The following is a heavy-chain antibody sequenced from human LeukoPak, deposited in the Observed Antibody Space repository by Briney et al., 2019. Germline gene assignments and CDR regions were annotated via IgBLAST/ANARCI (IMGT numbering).Heavy chain of an antibody. Sequence: ASETLSLTCSVSGGSISRSSYYWGWIRQPPGKGLEWIGSIYYSGSTYYNPSLKSRVTISVDTSKNQFSLKLSSVTAADTAVYYCGRHFLTGFVSMFVYWGQGTLVTVSS. CDR2: IYYSGST. V-gene: IGHV4-39*01. D-gene: IGHD3-9*01. CDR1: GGSISRSSYY. CDR3: GRHFLTGFVSMFVY. J-gene: IGHJ4*02.